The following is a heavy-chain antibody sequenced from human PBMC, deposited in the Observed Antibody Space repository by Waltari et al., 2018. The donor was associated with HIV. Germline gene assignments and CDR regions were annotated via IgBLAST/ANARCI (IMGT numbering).Heavy chain of an antibody. CDR2: SNPSGGST. D-gene: IGHD5-18*01. CDR1: GYTFTSYY. Sequence: QVQLVQSGAEVKKPGASVKVSCKASGYTFTSYYMHWVRQAPGQGLEWMGRSNPSGGSTSYAQKFQGRVTMTRDTSTSTVYMELSSLRSEDTAVYYCARGYSIYGMDVWGQGTTVTVSS. J-gene: IGHJ6*02. CDR3: ARGYSIYGMDV. V-gene: IGHV1-46*01.